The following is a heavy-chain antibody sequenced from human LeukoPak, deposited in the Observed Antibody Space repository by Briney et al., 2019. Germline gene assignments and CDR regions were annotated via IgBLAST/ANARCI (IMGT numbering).Heavy chain of an antibody. Sequence: GGSLRLSCVASGFTFRTDWMSWVRQAPGKGPEWVASIKHDGSEKYYADSVKGRFTISTDNAKNSLYLQMNSLRAEDTAVYYCAREWNWGQGSLVTVSS. V-gene: IGHV3-7*01. CDR3: AREWN. J-gene: IGHJ4*02. CDR2: IKHDGSEK. CDR1: GFTFRTDW.